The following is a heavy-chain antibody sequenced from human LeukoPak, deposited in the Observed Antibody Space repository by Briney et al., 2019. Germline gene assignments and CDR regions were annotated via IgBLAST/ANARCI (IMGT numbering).Heavy chain of an antibody. CDR3: ARWELLIFDY. Sequence: PGGSLRLSCAVSGFTFSSYWMSWVRQAPEKGLEWVANINQGGSNKYYADSVKGRFTISRDNSRNTLYLQMNSLRAEDTAVYYCARWELLIFDYWGQGTLVTVSS. J-gene: IGHJ4*02. CDR1: GFTFSSYW. V-gene: IGHV3-7*01. D-gene: IGHD2-15*01. CDR2: INQGGSNK.